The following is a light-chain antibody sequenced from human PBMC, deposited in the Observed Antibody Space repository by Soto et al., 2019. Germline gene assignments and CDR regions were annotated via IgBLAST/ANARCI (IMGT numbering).Light chain of an antibody. V-gene: IGLV1-44*01. CDR1: SSNIGSNS. CDR3: AAWDDSLNWV. J-gene: IGLJ3*02. Sequence: HSVLTQPPSASGTPGQRVTISCSGGSSNIGSNSVYWYQQLPGTPPKLLIYTNSQRPSGVPDRFSGSKSGTSASLAISGLQSEDEADYFCAAWDDSLNWVFGGGTKLTVL. CDR2: TNS.